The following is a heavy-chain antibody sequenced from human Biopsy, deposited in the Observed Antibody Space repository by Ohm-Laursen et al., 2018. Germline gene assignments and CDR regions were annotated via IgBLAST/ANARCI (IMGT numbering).Heavy chain of an antibody. CDR2: INRSGTT. CDR1: GCSWDCHY. V-gene: IGHV4-34*01. Sequence: SVTLSLTSPGNGCSWDCHYWGWHPQSPGQGLVWIGEINRSGTTNYNPSVKRRVTISIDRSKNQFSVNLSAVTAADTAVYYCARGGGEIPSVLIPAAMDVWGRGTMVTVSS. J-gene: IGHJ6*02. D-gene: IGHD3-16*01. CDR3: ARGGGEIPSVLIPAAMDV.